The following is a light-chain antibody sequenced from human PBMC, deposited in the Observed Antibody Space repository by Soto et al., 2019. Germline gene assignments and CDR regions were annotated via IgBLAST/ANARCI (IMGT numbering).Light chain of an antibody. CDR2: DVS. CDR1: SSDVGGYNY. J-gene: IGLJ1*01. Sequence: QSALTQPPSASGSPGQSVTISCTGTSSDVGGYNYVSWYQQHPGKAPKLMIHDVSKRPSGVPDRFSGSKSGNTASLTVSGLQAEDEADYYCSSYVGSNNFVFGTGTKVTVL. CDR3: SSYVGSNNFV. V-gene: IGLV2-8*01.